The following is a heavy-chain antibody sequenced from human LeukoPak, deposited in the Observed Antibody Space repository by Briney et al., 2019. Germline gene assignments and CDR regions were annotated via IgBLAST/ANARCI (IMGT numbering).Heavy chain of an antibody. D-gene: IGHD4-23*01. CDR1: GYSISSGYY. V-gene: IGHV4-38-2*01. Sequence: PSETLSLTCAVSGYSISSGYYCGWIRQPPEKGLGWVGSIYHSGSTYYNPSLKSRVTISVDTSKNQFSLKLSSVTAADTAVYYCARRTTVVTKSFDYWGQGTLVTVSS. J-gene: IGHJ4*02. CDR2: IYHSGST. CDR3: ARRTTVVTKSFDY.